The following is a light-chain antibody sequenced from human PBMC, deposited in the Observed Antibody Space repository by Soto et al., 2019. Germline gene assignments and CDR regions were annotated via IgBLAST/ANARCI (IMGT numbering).Light chain of an antibody. CDR2: GAS. Sequence: DIQMTQSPSSVSASVGDRVTIICRASQDIGTWLAWYQQKPGRTPKLLIYGASTLQSGVPSRFSGSGSGTEFTLTISSLQAEDFASYYCHQANSYPWTFGQGTTEEI. V-gene: IGKV1-12*01. CDR3: HQANSYPWT. J-gene: IGKJ1*01. CDR1: QDIGTW.